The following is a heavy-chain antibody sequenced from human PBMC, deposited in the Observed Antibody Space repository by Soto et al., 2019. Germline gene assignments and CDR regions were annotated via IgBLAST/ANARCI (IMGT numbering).Heavy chain of an antibody. Sequence: QVQLVESGGGVVQPGTSLRLSCVATGFTFSDYGIHWVRQAPGRGLEWVAVIWHDGSQKYLADSVRGRFTISRDNSKNTVYFQMNSLRAEDTAVYYCEGRDDPFHVWGQGTMVTVSS. V-gene: IGHV3-33*01. CDR2: IWHDGSQK. CDR3: EGRDDPFHV. CDR1: GFTFSDYG. J-gene: IGHJ3*01.